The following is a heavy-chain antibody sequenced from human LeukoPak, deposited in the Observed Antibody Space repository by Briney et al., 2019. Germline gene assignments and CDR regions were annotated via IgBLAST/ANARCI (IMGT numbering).Heavy chain of an antibody. J-gene: IGHJ5*02. V-gene: IGHV4-39*01. D-gene: IGHD4-17*01. Sequence: SETLSLTCAVSGGSFSGYYWGWIRQPPGKGLEWIWSIYYSGSTYYNPSLKSRVTISVDASKNQFSLKLNYVTAADTAVYYCAKVRSTVTTSWFDPWGQGTLVTVSS. CDR3: AKVRSTVTTSWFDP. CDR1: GGSFSGYY. CDR2: IYYSGST.